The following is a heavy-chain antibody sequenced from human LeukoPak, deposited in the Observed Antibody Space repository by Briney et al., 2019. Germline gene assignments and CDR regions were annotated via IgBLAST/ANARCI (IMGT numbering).Heavy chain of an antibody. Sequence: GGSLRLSCAASGFTFSNTWMSWGRQAPGKGLEWVGRIKSKTDGWTTDYAAPVKGRFTISRDDSKNTLYLEMNSLKTEDTAVYYCTTGAVRYFDWLFEPPYYFDYWGQGTLVTVSS. CDR2: IKSKTDGWTT. V-gene: IGHV3-15*01. J-gene: IGHJ4*02. CDR3: TTGAVRYFDWLFEPPYYFDY. D-gene: IGHD3-9*01. CDR1: GFTFSNTW.